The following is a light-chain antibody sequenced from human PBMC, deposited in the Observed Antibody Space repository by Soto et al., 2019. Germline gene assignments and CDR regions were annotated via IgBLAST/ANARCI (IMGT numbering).Light chain of an antibody. Sequence: DIQMTQSPSTLSASVGDSVTITCRASQSISNWLAWYQVKPGKAPKALIYDASTLQRGVPSRFSATGSGTEFTLTISSLQPDDFATYYCQQWTFGQGTKVEVK. V-gene: IGKV1-5*01. CDR3: QQWT. J-gene: IGKJ1*01. CDR1: QSISNW. CDR2: DAS.